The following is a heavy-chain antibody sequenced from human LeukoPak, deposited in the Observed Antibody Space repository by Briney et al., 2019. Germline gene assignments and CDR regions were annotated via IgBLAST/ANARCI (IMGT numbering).Heavy chain of an antibody. J-gene: IGHJ3*01. Sequence: KAGGSLRLSCAASGFTFSTYSLNWVRQAPGKGLEWVSSISESGRYIYFRASLKGRFTVSRDNVENSLYLQMNGLRVEDTAVYFCARGHSGSYQRTDAFDLWGRGTLVTVSS. CDR3: ARGHSGSYQRTDAFDL. CDR1: GFTFSTYS. D-gene: IGHD1-26*01. V-gene: IGHV3-21*01. CDR2: ISESGRYI.